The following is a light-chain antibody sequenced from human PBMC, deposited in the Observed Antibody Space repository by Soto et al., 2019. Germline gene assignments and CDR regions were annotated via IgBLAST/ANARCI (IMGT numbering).Light chain of an antibody. CDR2: EVS. CDR3: SPYTGSSTLV. CDR1: SSDFGDYDY. Sequence: ALAQPASVSGSPGQSITIACTGTSSDFGDYDYVSWYLQHPGKVPKLMIYEVSNRPSGVSNRFSGSKSGNTASLTISGLQAEYEADYYCSPYTGSSTLVFGTGTKVIV. J-gene: IGLJ1*01. V-gene: IGLV2-14*01.